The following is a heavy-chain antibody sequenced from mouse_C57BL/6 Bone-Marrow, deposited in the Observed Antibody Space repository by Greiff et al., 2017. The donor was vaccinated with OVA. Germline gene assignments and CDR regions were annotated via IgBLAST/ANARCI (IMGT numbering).Heavy chain of an antibody. V-gene: IGHV5-6*01. Sequence: EVQRVESGGDLVKPGGSLKLSCAASGFTFSSYGMSWVRQTPDKRLEWVATISSGGSYTYYPDSVKGRFTISGDNAKNTLYLQMSRLKTEDTAMYYGARRGRSSGQYYDAMDYWGQGTSVTVSS. CDR1: GFTFSSYG. CDR3: ARRGRSSGQYYDAMDY. CDR2: ISSGGSYT. J-gene: IGHJ4*01. D-gene: IGHD3-2*02.